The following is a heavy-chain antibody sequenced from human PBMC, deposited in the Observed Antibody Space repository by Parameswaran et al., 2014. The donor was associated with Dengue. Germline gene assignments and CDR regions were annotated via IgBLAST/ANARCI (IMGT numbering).Heavy chain of an antibody. V-gene: IGHV3-15*01. Sequence: AGGSLETVLCSLWIHFSNTWMSWVRQAPGKGLEWVGRIKSKTDGGTTDYAAPVKGRFTISRDDSKNTLYLQMNSLKTEDTAVYYCTTVGFRDSSGYFGDAFDIWGQGTMVTVSS. D-gene: IGHD3-22*01. CDR3: TTVGFRDSSGYFGDAFDI. CDR1: IHFSNTW. CDR2: IKSKTDGGTT. J-gene: IGHJ3*02.